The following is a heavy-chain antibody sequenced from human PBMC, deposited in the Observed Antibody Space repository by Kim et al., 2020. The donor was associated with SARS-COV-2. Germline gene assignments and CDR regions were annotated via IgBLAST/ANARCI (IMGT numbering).Heavy chain of an antibody. V-gene: IGHV1-3*01. D-gene: IGHD2-15*01. J-gene: IGHJ4*02. CDR3: AKVGRDCSGGSCYLNY. Sequence: KFQGRVTITRDTSASTAYMELSSLRSEDTAVYYCAKVGRDCSGGSCYLNYWGQGTLVTVSS.